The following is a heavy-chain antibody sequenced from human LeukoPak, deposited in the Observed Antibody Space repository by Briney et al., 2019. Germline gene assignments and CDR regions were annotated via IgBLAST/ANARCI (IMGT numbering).Heavy chain of an antibody. D-gene: IGHD3-10*01. J-gene: IGHJ4*02. CDR3: ARDLSGGFDY. V-gene: IGHV3-30-3*01. Sequence: GGSLRLSCVASGFTFSTYAVHWVRQAPGKGLEWVAVISYDGSNKFYADSVKGRFTISRDSSKNTLYLQMNSLRAEDTAVYYCARDLSGGFDYWGQGSLVTVSS. CDR2: ISYDGSNK. CDR1: GFTFSTYA.